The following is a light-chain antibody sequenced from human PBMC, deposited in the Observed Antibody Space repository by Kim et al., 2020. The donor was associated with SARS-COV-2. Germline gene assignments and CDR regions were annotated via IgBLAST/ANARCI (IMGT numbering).Light chain of an antibody. Sequence: GQSNTNSSTGSNKDSGGYNYVYWYQQQPGKAPKLMIYDVSEWPSGISNRFSGSKSGNTASLTISGLQAEDEAYYYCSSYTSSSTLVFGGGTQLTVL. CDR1: NKDSGGYNY. CDR2: DVS. J-gene: IGLJ3*02. CDR3: SSYTSSSTLV. V-gene: IGLV2-14*04.